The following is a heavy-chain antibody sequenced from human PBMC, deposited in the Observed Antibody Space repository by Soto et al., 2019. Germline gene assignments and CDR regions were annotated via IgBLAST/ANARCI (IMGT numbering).Heavy chain of an antibody. D-gene: IGHD4-17*01. CDR1: GGPFSDYS. CDR2: IIPIVATP. CDR3: ARDPAYGTTADRGMVDY. V-gene: IGHV1-69*06. J-gene: IGHJ4*02. Sequence: QVQLVQSGAEVKKPGSSVKVSCKASGGPFSDYSINWVRQAPGQGLEWMGGIIPIVATPNYAQKFQGRVQITADKSTNTATKELSKHISEHRAIDFCARDPAYGTTADRGMVDYWGQGTLVTVTA.